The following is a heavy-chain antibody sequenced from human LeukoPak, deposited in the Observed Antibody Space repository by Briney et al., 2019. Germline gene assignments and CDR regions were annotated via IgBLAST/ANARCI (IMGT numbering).Heavy chain of an antibody. CDR3: ARVAYRYVINDWSRTGFGAYPTKYYYYMDV. Sequence: SETLSLTCAVYGGSFSDYYWSWIRQPPGKGLEWIGEINPSGSTNYSPSLKSRVTISVDTSKNQFSLKLSSVAAADTAVYFCARVAYRYVINDWSRTGFGAYPTKYYYYMDVWGKGTTVTVSS. J-gene: IGHJ6*03. CDR2: INPSGST. V-gene: IGHV4-34*01. D-gene: IGHD5-18*01. CDR1: GGSFSDYY.